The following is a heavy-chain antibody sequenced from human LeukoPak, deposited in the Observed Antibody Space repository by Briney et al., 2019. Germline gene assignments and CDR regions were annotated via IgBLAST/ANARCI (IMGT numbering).Heavy chain of an antibody. CDR3: ARVGRSRGSLPNSYYYMDV. V-gene: IGHV1-69*05. CDR1: GDTFNSYG. CDR2: IIPIFGSA. Sequence: SVKVSCKASGDTFNSYGISWVRQAPGQGLEWMGGIIPIFGSANYAQKLQGRVTITTDQSMSTAYMELSSLSSEDTAVYYCARVGRSRGSLPNSYYYMDVWGKGTTVTVSS. D-gene: IGHD2-15*01. J-gene: IGHJ6*03.